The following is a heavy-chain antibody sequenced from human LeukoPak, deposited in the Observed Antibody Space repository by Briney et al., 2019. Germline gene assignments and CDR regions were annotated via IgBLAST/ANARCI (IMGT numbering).Heavy chain of an antibody. CDR3: AELGITMIGGV. J-gene: IGHJ6*04. D-gene: IGHD3-10*02. CDR2: IKQDGSEK. Sequence: GGSLRLSCAASGVTFSSYWMSWGRQGPGKGLGWVANIKQDGSEKYYVDSVKGRFTISRDNAKNSLYLQMNSLRAEDTAVYYCAELGITMIGGVWGKGTTVTISS. CDR1: GVTFSSYW. V-gene: IGHV3-7*01.